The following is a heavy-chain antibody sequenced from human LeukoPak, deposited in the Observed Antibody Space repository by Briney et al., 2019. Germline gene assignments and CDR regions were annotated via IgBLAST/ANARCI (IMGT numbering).Heavy chain of an antibody. Sequence: GGSLRLSCAASGFTFSSYEMNWVRQAPGKGLEWVSSIAGSSGYISYADSVKGRFTISRDNAKKSLYLQMTSLTAEDTAVYYCARDRGAYCGGDCYLGFDYWGRGTLVTVSS. J-gene: IGHJ4*01. CDR3: ARDRGAYCGGDCYLGFDY. CDR2: IAGSSGYI. CDR1: GFTFSSYE. V-gene: IGHV3-21*01. D-gene: IGHD2-21*02.